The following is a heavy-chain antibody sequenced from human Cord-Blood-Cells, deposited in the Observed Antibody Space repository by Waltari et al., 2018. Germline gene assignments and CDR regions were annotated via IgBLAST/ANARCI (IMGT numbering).Heavy chain of an antibody. D-gene: IGHD2-15*01. Sequence: QVQLVQSGAEVKKPGSSVKVSCKASGGTFSSYAISWVRQAPGQGLEWMGGIIPIFGTANYAQKFQGRVTMTADESTSTAYMELGSLRSEDTAVYYCARGLYCSGGSCYGRWFDPWGQGTLVTVSS. J-gene: IGHJ5*02. CDR3: ARGLYCSGGSCYGRWFDP. V-gene: IGHV1-69*01. CDR1: GGTFSSYA. CDR2: IIPIFGTA.